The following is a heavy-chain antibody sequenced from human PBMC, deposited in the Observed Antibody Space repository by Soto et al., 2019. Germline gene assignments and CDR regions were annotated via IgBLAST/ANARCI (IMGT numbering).Heavy chain of an antibody. V-gene: IGHV3-33*01. CDR3: ARDGSGGDCYLDY. CDR1: GFTFISYG. CDR2: IWYDGSNK. J-gene: IGHJ4*02. Sequence: GGSLRLSCAASGFTFISYGMHWVRQAPGKGLEWVAVIWYDGSNKYYADSVKGRFTISRDNSKNTLYLQMNSLRAEDTAVYYCARDGSGGDCYLDYWGQGTLVTVSS. D-gene: IGHD2-21*02.